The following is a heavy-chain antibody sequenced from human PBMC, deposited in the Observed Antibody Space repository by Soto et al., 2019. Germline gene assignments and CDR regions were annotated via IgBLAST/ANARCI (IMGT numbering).Heavy chain of an antibody. V-gene: IGHV1-24*01. CDR1: VYTLTELS. J-gene: IGHJ4*02. Sequence: ASVQVSCKVSVYTLTELSMHWVRQAPGKGLEWMGGFDPEDGETIYAQKFQGRVTMTEDTSTDTAYMELSSLRSEDTAVYYCATVPRILPYSYLDFDYWGQGTLVTVSS. D-gene: IGHD2-15*01. CDR2: FDPEDGET. CDR3: ATVPRILPYSYLDFDY.